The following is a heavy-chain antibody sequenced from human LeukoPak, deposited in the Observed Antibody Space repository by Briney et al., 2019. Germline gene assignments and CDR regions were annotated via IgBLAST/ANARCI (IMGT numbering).Heavy chain of an antibody. CDR3: ARASSGLDY. D-gene: IGHD3-22*01. Sequence: GGSLRLSCAASGFTFSSYAMHWVRQAPGKGLEWVAVISYDGSNKHYADSVKGRFTISRDNSKNTLYLQMNSLRAEDTAVYYCARASSGLDYRGQGILVTVSS. J-gene: IGHJ4*02. CDR1: GFTFSSYA. V-gene: IGHV3-30-3*01. CDR2: ISYDGSNK.